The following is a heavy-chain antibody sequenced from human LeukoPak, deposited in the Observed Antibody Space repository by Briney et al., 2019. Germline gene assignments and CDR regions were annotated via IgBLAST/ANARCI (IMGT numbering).Heavy chain of an antibody. Sequence: PGGSLRLSCAVSGFTSGIYAVSWVRQAPGKGLEWVSAFSGGGDSFYADSVKGRCTISRDSSKRTLYLQMNSVRAEDTAIYYCGKEVERHFDLKYWGQGTLVTVSS. CDR3: GKEVERHFDLKY. V-gene: IGHV3-23*01. CDR1: GFTSGIYA. CDR2: FSGGGDS. J-gene: IGHJ4*02.